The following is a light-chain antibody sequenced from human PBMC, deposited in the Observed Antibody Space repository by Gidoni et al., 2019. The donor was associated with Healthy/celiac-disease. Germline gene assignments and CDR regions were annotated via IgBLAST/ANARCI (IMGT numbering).Light chain of an antibody. V-gene: IGKV1-5*03. CDR2: KAS. CDR3: QQYNRYPT. Sequence: DIQMTQSPSTLSASVGDRVTITCRASQSISSWLAWYQQKPGKAPKLLIYKASSLESGVPSRFSGSGSGTEFTLTISSLQPDDFATYYCQQYNRYPTFXQXTKVEIK. J-gene: IGKJ1*01. CDR1: QSISSW.